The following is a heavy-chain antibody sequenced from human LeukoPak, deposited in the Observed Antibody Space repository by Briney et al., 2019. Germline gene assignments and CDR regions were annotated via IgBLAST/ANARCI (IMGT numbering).Heavy chain of an antibody. D-gene: IGHD5-24*01. CDR3: ASIDGDLYYGMDV. V-gene: IGHV4-39*01. J-gene: IGHJ6*02. CDR1: GGSISSTNYH. CDR2: IYYNGRT. Sequence: PSGTLSLTCTVSGGSISSTNYHWGWIRQPPGKGLEWIGSIYYNGRTNYNPPLKSRVAISIDTSKNQFSLKVSSVTAADTAVYYCASIDGDLYYGMDVWGQGTTVTVSS.